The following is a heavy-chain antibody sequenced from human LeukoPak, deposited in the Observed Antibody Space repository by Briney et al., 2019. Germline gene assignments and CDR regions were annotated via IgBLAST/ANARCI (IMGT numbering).Heavy chain of an antibody. D-gene: IGHD6-19*01. CDR2: TYSGGST. Sequence: GGSLRLSCAASGFTVSSNYMSWVRQAPGKGLGWVSVTYSGGSTYYADSVKGRFTISRDNSKNTLYLQMNSLRAEDTAVYYCARDRVAVASGYYYYYMDVWGKGTTVTVSS. J-gene: IGHJ6*03. V-gene: IGHV3-53*01. CDR1: GFTVSSNY. CDR3: ARDRVAVASGYYYYYMDV.